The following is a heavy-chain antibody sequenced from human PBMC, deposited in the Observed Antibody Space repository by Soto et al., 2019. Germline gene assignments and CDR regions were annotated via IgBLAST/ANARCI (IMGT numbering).Heavy chain of an antibody. D-gene: IGHD6-13*01. CDR2: ICAYNGNT. J-gene: IGHJ4*02. CDR3: AGVIAAVAAFAY. CDR1: SYTFASYG. V-gene: IGHV1-18*01. Sequence: QVQLVQSGAEVKKPGASVKVSCKASSYTFASYGISWVRQAPGQGLEWMGWICAYNGNTNYAQKLQGRVTMTTDTSTSKASMEPRSLRLDGTAVYYWAGVIAAVAAFAYWGQGALVTVSS.